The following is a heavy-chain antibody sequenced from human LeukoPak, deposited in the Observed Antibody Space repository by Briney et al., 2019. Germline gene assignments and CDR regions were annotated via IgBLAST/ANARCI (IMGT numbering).Heavy chain of an antibody. V-gene: IGHV1-46*01. Sequence: ASVKVSCKASGYTFSRYYMHWVRQAPGQGLEWMGIINPSGGSTTNAQKFQGRVTMTRDTSTSTVYMELSSLRSADTAVYYCARKDRSRGGEIRYWGQGTLVTVSS. CDR3: ARKDRSRGGEIRY. CDR1: GYTFSRYY. CDR2: INPSGGST. J-gene: IGHJ4*02. D-gene: IGHD3-16*01.